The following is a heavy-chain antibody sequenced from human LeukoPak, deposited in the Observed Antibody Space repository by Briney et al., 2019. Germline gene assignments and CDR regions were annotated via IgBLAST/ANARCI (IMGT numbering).Heavy chain of an antibody. Sequence: PGGSLRLSCAASGFTFSSYSMNWVRQAPGKGLEWVSYISSSSSTIYYADSVKGRFTISRDNAKNSLYLQMNSLRDEDTAVYYCARDCGGSPLADAFDIWGQGTMATVSS. D-gene: IGHD2-21*01. V-gene: IGHV3-48*02. CDR3: ARDCGGSPLADAFDI. J-gene: IGHJ3*02. CDR2: ISSSSSTI. CDR1: GFTFSSYS.